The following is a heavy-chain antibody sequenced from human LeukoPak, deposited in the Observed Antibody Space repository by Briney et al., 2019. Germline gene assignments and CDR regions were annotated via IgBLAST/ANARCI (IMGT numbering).Heavy chain of an antibody. CDR3: ARDRDAMADFYY. J-gene: IGHJ4*02. V-gene: IGHV4-4*07. Sequence: PSETLSLTCTVSGCSISSYYWSWIRQPAGKGLEWIGRIYTSGSTNYNPSLKSRVTMSVDTSKNQFSLKLSSVTAADPAVYYCARDRDAMADFYYWGQGTLVTVSS. CDR2: IYTSGST. D-gene: IGHD5-18*01. CDR1: GCSISSYY.